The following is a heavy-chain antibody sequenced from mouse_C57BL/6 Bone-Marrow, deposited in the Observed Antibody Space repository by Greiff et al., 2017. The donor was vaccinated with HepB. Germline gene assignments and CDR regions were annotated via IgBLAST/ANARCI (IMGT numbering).Heavy chain of an antibody. CDR1: GYTFTSYD. CDR2: IYPRDGST. CDR3: ARFYYYGSRGYWYFDV. V-gene: IGHV1-85*01. Sequence: VQLQQSGPELVKPGASVKLSCKASGYTFTSYDINWVKQRPGQGLEWIGWIYPRDGSTKYNEKFKGKATLTVDTSSSTAYMELHSLTSEDSAVYFCARFYYYGSRGYWYFDVWGTGTTVTVSS. J-gene: IGHJ1*03. D-gene: IGHD1-1*01.